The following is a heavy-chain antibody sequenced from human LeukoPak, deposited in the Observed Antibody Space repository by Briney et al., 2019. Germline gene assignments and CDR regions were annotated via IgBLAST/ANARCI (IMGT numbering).Heavy chain of an antibody. J-gene: IGHJ4*02. CDR1: GYSFTSYW. CDR2: IYPGDSDT. D-gene: IGHD3-10*01. V-gene: IGHV5-51*01. CDR3: ARRLYGSDNTYDY. Sequence: GESLQIYCQGSGYSFTSYWIGWVRQMPGKGLEWMGIIYPGDSDTRYSPSFQGQVTISADKSISTAYLQWSSLKASDTAMYYCARRLYGSDNTYDYWGQGTLVTVSS.